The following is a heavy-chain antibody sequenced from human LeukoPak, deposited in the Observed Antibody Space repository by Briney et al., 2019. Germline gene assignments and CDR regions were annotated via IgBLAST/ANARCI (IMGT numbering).Heavy chain of an antibody. CDR1: GGTFSSYG. J-gene: IGHJ3*02. Sequence: GASVKVSCKASGGTFSSYGISWVRQAPGQGLEWMGRIIPILGIANYAQKFQDRVTITADKSTSTAYMELSSLRSEDTAVYYCARVYCSSTSCYGLRRDAFDIWGQGTMVTVSS. CDR2: IIPILGIA. V-gene: IGHV1-69*04. CDR3: ARVYCSSTSCYGLRRDAFDI. D-gene: IGHD2-2*01.